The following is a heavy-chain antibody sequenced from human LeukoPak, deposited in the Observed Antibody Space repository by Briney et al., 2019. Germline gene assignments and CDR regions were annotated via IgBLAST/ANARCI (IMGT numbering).Heavy chain of an antibody. CDR2: IYNTGST. Sequence: SETLSLTCTVSGGSISTYYWSWIRQPPGKGLEYIGYIYNTGSTNYNPSLKSRVTISIDTSKNQFSLKLSSVTAADTAVYYCARHKSLLDHFDYWGQGTLVTVSS. V-gene: IGHV4-59*08. CDR3: ARHKSLLDHFDY. CDR1: GGSISTYY. J-gene: IGHJ4*02.